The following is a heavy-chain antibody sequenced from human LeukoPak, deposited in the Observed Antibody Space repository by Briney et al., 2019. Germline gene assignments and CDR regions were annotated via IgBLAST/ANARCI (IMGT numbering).Heavy chain of an antibody. CDR3: ARDPGYYYDSSGYYYPSFDY. J-gene: IGHJ4*02. D-gene: IGHD3-22*01. Sequence: GGSLRLSCAASGFTFSSYAMHWVRQAPGKGLEWVAVISYDGCNKYYADSVKGRFTISRDNSKNTLYLQKNSLRAEDTAVYYCARDPGYYYDSSGYYYPSFDYWGQGTLVTVSS. CDR1: GFTFSSYA. V-gene: IGHV3-30*04. CDR2: ISYDGCNK.